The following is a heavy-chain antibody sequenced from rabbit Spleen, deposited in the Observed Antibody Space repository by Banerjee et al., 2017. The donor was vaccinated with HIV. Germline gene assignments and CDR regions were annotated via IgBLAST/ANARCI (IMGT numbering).Heavy chain of an antibody. D-gene: IGHD1-1*01. J-gene: IGHJ4*01. CDR2: IHAGSRGST. CDR1: GFDFSSYG. Sequence: QEQLKETGGGLVQPGGSLTLSCKASGFDFSSYGVSWVRQAPGKGLEWIACIHAGSRGSTYYANWAKGRFTISKTSSTTVTLQMTSLSAADTATYFCARDLTDVIGWNFGWWGPGTLVTVS. CDR3: ARDLTDVIGWNFGW. V-gene: IGHV1S45*01.